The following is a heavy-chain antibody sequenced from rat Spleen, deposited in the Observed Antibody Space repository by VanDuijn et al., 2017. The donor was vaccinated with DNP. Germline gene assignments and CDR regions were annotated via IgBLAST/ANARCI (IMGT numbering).Heavy chain of an antibody. V-gene: IGHV5-35*01. CDR3: VSGGPGINQGNGFAY. J-gene: IGHJ3*01. Sequence: EVQLVESGGGLVQPGSPLKLSCAASGFIFSTNWLNWIRQAPGKGLEWIASITPDSSNTYYPDRVKGRFMISKDDVKNTGYLQMNKLRSEDTAMYYCVSGGPGINQGNGFAYWGQGTLVTVSS. CDR1: GFIFSTNW. D-gene: IGHD1-4*01. CDR2: ITPDSSNT.